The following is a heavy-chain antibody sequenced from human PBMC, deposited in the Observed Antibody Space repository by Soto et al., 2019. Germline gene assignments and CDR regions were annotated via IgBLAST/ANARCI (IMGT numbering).Heavy chain of an antibody. J-gene: IGHJ4*02. CDR3: AKLARGGSSRSDY. V-gene: IGHV4-61*01. CDR2: IYYSGST. CDR1: GGSVSSGIYY. Sequence: PSETLSLTCTVSGGSVSSGIYYWSWIRQPPGKGLELIGYIYYSGSTNYNPSLKSRVTISVDTSKNQFSLKLSSVTTADTALYYCAKLARGGSSRSDYWGQGTLVTVSS. D-gene: IGHD6-13*01.